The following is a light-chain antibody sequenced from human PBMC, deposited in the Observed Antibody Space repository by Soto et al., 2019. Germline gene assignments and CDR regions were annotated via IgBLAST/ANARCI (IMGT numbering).Light chain of an antibody. Sequence: VLRESRGRVTWSHGEGATLSCRASQSVGSTYLAWYQQKPGQAPRLLIYGASTRATGIPARFSGSGSGTEFTLTISSLQSEDLAVHPCQHSNSWPGTWSFGHGTKVDI. J-gene: IGKJ1*01. CDR3: QHSNSWPGTWS. V-gene: IGKV3-15*01. CDR2: GAS. CDR1: QSVGSTY.